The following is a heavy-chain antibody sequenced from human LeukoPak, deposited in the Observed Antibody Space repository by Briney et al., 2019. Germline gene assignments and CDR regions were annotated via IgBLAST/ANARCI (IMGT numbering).Heavy chain of an antibody. D-gene: IGHD1-26*01. Sequence: ATVKVSCKASGYTFTGYYMHWVRQATGQGLEWMGWMNPNSGNTGYAQKFQGRVTMTRNTSISTAYMELSSLRSEDTAVYYCARASGSYYYYYMDVWGKGTTVTISS. CDR1: GYTFTGYY. V-gene: IGHV1-8*02. CDR3: ARASGSYYYYYMDV. J-gene: IGHJ6*03. CDR2: MNPNSGNT.